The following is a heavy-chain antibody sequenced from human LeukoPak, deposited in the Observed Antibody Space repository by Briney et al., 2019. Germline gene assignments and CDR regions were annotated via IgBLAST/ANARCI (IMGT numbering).Heavy chain of an antibody. D-gene: IGHD3-10*01. V-gene: IGHV1-24*01. CDR3: ATPPHYYGSGSYPFDY. J-gene: IGHJ4*02. CDR1: GYTLTELS. CDR2: FYPEDGET. Sequence: ASVTVSCKVSGYTLTELSMHWARQAPGKGLEWMGGFYPEDGETIYAQKFQGRVTMTEDTSTDTAYMELSSLRSEDTAVYYCATPPHYYGSGSYPFDYWGQGTLVTVSS.